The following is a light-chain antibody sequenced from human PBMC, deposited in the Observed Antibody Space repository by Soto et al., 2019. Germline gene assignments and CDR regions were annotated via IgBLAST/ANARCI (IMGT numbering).Light chain of an antibody. CDR2: EVT. V-gene: IGLV2-14*01. CDR1: SSDVGGYDY. J-gene: IGLJ1*01. Sequence: LTQPASVSGSPGQSITISCTGTSSDVGGYDYVSWYQQHPGTAPRLIIFEVTNRPSGVSNRFSGSKSGNTASLTISGLQAEDEADYYCTSYTRSSTQVFGTGTKVTVL. CDR3: TSYTRSSTQV.